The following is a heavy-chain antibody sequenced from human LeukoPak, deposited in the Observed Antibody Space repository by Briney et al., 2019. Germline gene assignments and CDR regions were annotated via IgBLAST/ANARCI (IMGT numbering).Heavy chain of an antibody. D-gene: IGHD3-16*02. J-gene: IGHJ5*02. CDR3: ARDNSDYVWGSYRETNWFDP. Sequence: SETLSLTCTVSGGSISSYYWSWIRQPPGKGLEWIGYIYYSGSTNYNPSLKSRVTISVDTSKNQFSLKLTSVTAADTAVYYCARDNSDYVWGSYRETNWFDPWGQGTLVTVSS. CDR2: IYYSGST. CDR1: GGSISSYY. V-gene: IGHV4-59*01.